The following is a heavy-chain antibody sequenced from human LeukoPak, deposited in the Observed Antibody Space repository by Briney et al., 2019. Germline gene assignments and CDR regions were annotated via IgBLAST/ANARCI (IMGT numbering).Heavy chain of an antibody. V-gene: IGHV4-4*07. Sequence: PSETLSLTCAVSGGSISSYYWSWIRQPAGEGLEWIGRIYTSGSTNYNPSLKSRVTMSVDTSKNQFSLKLSSVTAADTAVYYCARDGGPYCSSTSCPPFDYWGQGTLVTVSS. J-gene: IGHJ4*02. D-gene: IGHD2-2*01. CDR1: GGSISSYY. CDR2: IYTSGST. CDR3: ARDGGPYCSSTSCPPFDY.